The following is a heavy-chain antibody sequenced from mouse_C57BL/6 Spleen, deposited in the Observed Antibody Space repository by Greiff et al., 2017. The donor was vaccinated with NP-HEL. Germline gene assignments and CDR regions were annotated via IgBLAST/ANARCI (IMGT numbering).Heavy chain of an antibody. J-gene: IGHJ1*03. CDR2: INPGSGGT. Sequence: VKLMESGAELVRPGTSVKVSCKASGYAFTNYLIEWVKQRPGQGLEWIGVINPGSGGTNYNEKFKGKATLTADKSSSTAYMQLSSLTSEDSAVYFCARSDYGNFWYFDVGGTGTPVTVSS. CDR1: GYAFTNYL. D-gene: IGHD2-1*01. CDR3: ARSDYGNFWYFDV. V-gene: IGHV1-54*01.